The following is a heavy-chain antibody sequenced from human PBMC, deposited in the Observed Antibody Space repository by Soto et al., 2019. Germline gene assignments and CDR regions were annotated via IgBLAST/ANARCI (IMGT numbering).Heavy chain of an antibody. CDR3: AKDHRTASRIDY. V-gene: IGHV3-23*01. CDR1: GLSFSLYS. CDR2: ISGSGRNI. J-gene: IGHJ4*02. Sequence: EVQLLESGGGLVQPGGSLRLSCATSGLSFSLYSMGWVRQAPGKGLEWVSAISGSGRNIHYADSVKGRFTISRDNSKNTLSLQMNSLRAEDTALYYCAKDHRTASRIDYWGQGTLVTVSS. D-gene: IGHD2-21*02.